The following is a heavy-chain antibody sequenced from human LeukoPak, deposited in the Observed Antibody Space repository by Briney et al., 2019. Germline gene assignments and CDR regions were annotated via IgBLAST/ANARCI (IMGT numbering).Heavy chain of an antibody. Sequence: ASVKVSCKAPGYTFTSYGISWVRQAPGQGLEWMGWISAYNGNTNYAQKLQGRVTMATDTSTSTAYMELRSLRSDDTAVYYCARDRRYSSSSTRFDPWGQGTLVTVSS. V-gene: IGHV1-18*01. CDR2: ISAYNGNT. J-gene: IGHJ5*02. CDR3: ARDRRYSSSSTRFDP. D-gene: IGHD6-6*01. CDR1: GYTFTSYG.